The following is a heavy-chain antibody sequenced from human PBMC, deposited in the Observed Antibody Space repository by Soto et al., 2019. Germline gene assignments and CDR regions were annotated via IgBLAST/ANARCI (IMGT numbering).Heavy chain of an antibody. J-gene: IGHJ6*02. CDR2: IYWDDDK. Sequence: QITLKESGPTLVKPTQTLTLTCTFSGFSLSTSGVGVAWIRQPPGKALEWLALIYWDDDKRYRPSLESRLTITKDTAKNQVVLTMNNMDSVDAATDYCAYLPCSGGSCYWFSFSGRDVWGEGTTVTVSS. V-gene: IGHV2-5*02. CDR1: GFSLSTSGVG. CDR3: AYLPCSGGSCYWFSFSGRDV. D-gene: IGHD2-15*01.